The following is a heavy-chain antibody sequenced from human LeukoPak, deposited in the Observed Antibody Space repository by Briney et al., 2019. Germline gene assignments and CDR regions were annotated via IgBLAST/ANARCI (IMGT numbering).Heavy chain of an antibody. D-gene: IGHD3-22*01. V-gene: IGHV1-2*02. CDR1: GYTFTGYY. Sequence: GASVKVSCKASGYTFTGYYMHWVRQAPGQGLEWMGWINPNSGGTNYAQKFQGRVTMTRDTSISTAYMELSRLRSDDTAVYYCARVDLYYYDSSGYYDYWGQGTLVTVSS. CDR3: ARVDLYYYDSSGYYDY. J-gene: IGHJ4*02. CDR2: INPNSGGT.